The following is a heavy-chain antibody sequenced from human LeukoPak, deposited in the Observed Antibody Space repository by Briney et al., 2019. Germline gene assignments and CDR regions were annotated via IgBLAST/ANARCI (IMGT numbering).Heavy chain of an antibody. D-gene: IGHD3-10*01. Sequence: PGGSLRLSCAASGFTFSSYSMNWVRQAPGKGLEWVSSISSSSSYIYYADSVEGRFTISRDNAKNSLYLQMNSLRAEDTAVYYCARDYYGSGSYCYYYYGMDVWGQGTTVTVSS. CDR2: ISSSSSYI. CDR3: ARDYYGSGSYCYYYYGMDV. CDR1: GFTFSSYS. J-gene: IGHJ6*02. V-gene: IGHV3-21*01.